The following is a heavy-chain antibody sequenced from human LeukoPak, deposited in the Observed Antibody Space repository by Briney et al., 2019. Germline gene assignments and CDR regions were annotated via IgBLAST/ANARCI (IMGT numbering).Heavy chain of an antibody. CDR3: ARGREIVVVPAAMGDWFDP. J-gene: IGHJ5*02. D-gene: IGHD2-2*01. Sequence: ASVKVSCKASGYTFTSYGISWVRQAPGQGLEWMGWISAYNGNTNYAQKLQGRVTMTTDTSTSTAYMELRSLRSGDTAVYYCARGREIVVVPAAMGDWFDPWGQGTLVTVSS. V-gene: IGHV1-18*01. CDR2: ISAYNGNT. CDR1: GYTFTSYG.